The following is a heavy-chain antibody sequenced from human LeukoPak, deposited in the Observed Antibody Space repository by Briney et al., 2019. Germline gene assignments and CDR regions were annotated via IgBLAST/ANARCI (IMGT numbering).Heavy chain of an antibody. CDR1: GGTISSHF. J-gene: IGHJ4*02. Sequence: SETLSLTCIVSGGTISSHFWSWIRRPAGKGLEWIGRIYSSGSTDYNPSLKSRVTMSLDTSKSQFSLELSSVTAADTAVYYCARDVALSYCGGDCLPDYWGQGTLVTVSS. CDR2: IYSSGST. CDR3: ARDVALSYCGGDCLPDY. D-gene: IGHD2-21*02. V-gene: IGHV4-4*07.